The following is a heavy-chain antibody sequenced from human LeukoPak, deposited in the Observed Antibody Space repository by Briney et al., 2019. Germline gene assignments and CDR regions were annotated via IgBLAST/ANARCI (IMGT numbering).Heavy chain of an antibody. Sequence: GGSLRLSCAASGFTFSSYWMHWVRQAPGKGLVWVSRINSDGSSTSYADSVKGRFTISRDNSKNTLYLQMNSLRAEDTAVYYCAKDSGSYYFRYFDYWGQGTLVTVSS. D-gene: IGHD1-26*01. V-gene: IGHV3-74*01. CDR1: GFTFSSYW. J-gene: IGHJ4*02. CDR2: INSDGSST. CDR3: AKDSGSYYFRYFDY.